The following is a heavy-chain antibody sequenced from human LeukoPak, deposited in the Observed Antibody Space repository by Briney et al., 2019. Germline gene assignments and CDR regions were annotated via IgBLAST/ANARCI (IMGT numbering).Heavy chain of an antibody. CDR2: INHSGST. J-gene: IGHJ4*02. V-gene: IGHV4-34*01. Sequence: SETLSLTCAVYGGSFSGYYWSWIRQPPGKGLEWIGEINHSGSTNYNPSLKSRVTISVDTSKNQFSLKLSSVTAADTAVYYCARGGVRGSYSWRPPFDYWGQGTLVTVSS. CDR1: GGSFSGYY. CDR3: ARGGVRGSYSWRPPFDY. D-gene: IGHD1-26*01.